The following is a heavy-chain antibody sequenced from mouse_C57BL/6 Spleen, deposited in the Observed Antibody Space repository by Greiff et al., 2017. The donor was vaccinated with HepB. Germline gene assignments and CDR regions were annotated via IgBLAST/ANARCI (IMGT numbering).Heavy chain of an antibody. CDR3: ASDGSSYPRFAY. CDR1: GYTFTDYY. D-gene: IGHD1-1*01. J-gene: IGHJ3*01. V-gene: IGHV1-26*01. CDR2: INPNNGGT. Sequence: EVKLQQSGPELVKPGASVKISCKASGYTFTDYYMNWVKQSHGKSLEWIGDINPNNGGTSYNQKFKGKATLTVDKSSSTAYMELRSLTSEDSAVYYCASDGSSYPRFAYWGQGTLVTVSA.